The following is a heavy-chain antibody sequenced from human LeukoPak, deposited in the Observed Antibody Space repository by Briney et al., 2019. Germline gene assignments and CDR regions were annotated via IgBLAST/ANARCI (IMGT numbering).Heavy chain of an antibody. CDR2: ISGSGGST. J-gene: IGHJ4*02. D-gene: IGHD3-3*01. CDR1: GFTFSSYA. V-gene: IGHV3-23*01. Sequence: GGSLRLSCAASGFTFSSYAMSWVRQAPGKGLEWVSAISGSGGSTYYADSVKGRFTISRDNSKNTLYLQMNSLRAEDTAVHYCAKGGYDFWSGYSPFDYWGQGTLVTVSS. CDR3: AKGGYDFWSGYSPFDY.